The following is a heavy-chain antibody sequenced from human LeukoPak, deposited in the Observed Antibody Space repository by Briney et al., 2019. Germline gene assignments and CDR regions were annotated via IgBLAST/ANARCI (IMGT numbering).Heavy chain of an antibody. V-gene: IGHV1-2*02. J-gene: IGHJ4*02. CDR2: INPNSGGT. CDR1: GYTFTGYY. D-gene: IGHD6-13*01. Sequence: ASVKVSCKASGYTFTGYYMHWVRQAPGQGLEWMGWINPNSGGTNYAQKFQGRVTMTRDTSISTAYMELSRLRSGDTAVYYCARNWGGPGYSSSWYLGYWGQGTLVTVSS. CDR3: ARNWGGPGYSSSWYLGY.